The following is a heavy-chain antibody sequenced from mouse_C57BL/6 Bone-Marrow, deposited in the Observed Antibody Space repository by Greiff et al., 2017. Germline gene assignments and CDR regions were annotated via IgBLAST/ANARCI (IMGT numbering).Heavy chain of an antibody. V-gene: IGHV1-81*01. Sequence: VQLQQSGAELARPGASVKLSCKASGYTFTSCGISWVKQRTGQGLEWIGEIYPRSGNTYYNEKFKGKATLTTDKSSSTAYMELHSLISDDSAVNFCAREGYYYAMDYWGQGTSVTVSS. CDR1: GYTFTSCG. D-gene: IGHD2-2*01. CDR2: IYPRSGNT. CDR3: AREGYYYAMDY. J-gene: IGHJ4*01.